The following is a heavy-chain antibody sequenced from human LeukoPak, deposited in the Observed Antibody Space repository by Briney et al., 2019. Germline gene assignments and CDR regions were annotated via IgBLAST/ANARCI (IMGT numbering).Heavy chain of an antibody. V-gene: IGHV1-2*02. J-gene: IGHJ5*02. D-gene: IGHD4-17*01. Sequence: ASVKVSCKACGYTFAGNYIHWVGQAPGEGREGMAWMNANSGGTKSTQKFQGRVIMTRHSSITTAYLALNSLTSDDTAIYYSARLNGDYRPFDTWGQGTLVTVSS. CDR2: MNANSGGT. CDR3: ARLNGDYRPFDT. CDR1: GYTFAGNY.